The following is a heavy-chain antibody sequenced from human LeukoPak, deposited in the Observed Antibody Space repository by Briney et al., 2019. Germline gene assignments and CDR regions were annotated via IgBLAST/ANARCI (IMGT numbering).Heavy chain of an antibody. D-gene: IGHD5-24*01. CDR3: ARDNYGEYGMDV. J-gene: IGHJ6*02. CDR1: GFTFSSYN. Sequence: GGSLRLSCAASGFTFSSYNMNWVRQAPGKGLEWVSSISSSSSNIFYADSVKGRFTISRDNAKNSLYLQMNSLRAEDTAVYYCARDNYGEYGMDVWGQGTTVTVSS. CDR2: ISSSSSNI. V-gene: IGHV3-21*01.